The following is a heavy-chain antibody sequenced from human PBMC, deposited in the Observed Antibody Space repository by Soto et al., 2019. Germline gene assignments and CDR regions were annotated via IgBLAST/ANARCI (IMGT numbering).Heavy chain of an antibody. CDR3: ARGQYYDILTGYYTRAFDI. D-gene: IGHD3-9*01. CDR1: GFTFSSYS. CDR2: ISSSSSYI. J-gene: IGHJ3*02. V-gene: IGHV3-21*01. Sequence: PGGSLRLSCAASGFTFSSYSMNWVRQAPGKGLEWVSSISSSSSYIYYADSVKGRFTISRDNAKNSLYLQMNSLRAEDTAVYYCARGQYYDILTGYYTRAFDIWGQGTMVTVSS.